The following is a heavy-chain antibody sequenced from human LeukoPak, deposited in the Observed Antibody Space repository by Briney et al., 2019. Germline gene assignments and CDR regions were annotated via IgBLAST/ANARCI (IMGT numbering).Heavy chain of an antibody. CDR1: GFTFSTYS. J-gene: IGHJ3*02. Sequence: GGSLRLSCAASGFTFSTYSMSWVRQAPGKGLEWVSYISSSSSTIYYADSVKGRFTISRDNAKNSLYLQMNSLRAEDTAVYYCARGPTGDAFDIWGQGTMVTVSS. V-gene: IGHV3-48*01. CDR3: ARGPTGDAFDI. CDR2: ISSSSSTI.